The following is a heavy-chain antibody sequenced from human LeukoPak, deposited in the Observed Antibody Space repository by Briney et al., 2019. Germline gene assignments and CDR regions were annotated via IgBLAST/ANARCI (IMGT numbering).Heavy chain of an antibody. CDR2: IYYTGST. Sequence: SETLSLTCTVSGGSVSSGSYYWSWIRQPPGKGLEWIGNIYYTGSTNYNPSLKSRVTISVDTSKNQFSLKLSSVTAADTAVYYCARGPPDGDYFDYWGQGTLATVSS. J-gene: IGHJ4*02. CDR1: GGSVSSGSYY. V-gene: IGHV4-61*01. D-gene: IGHD4-17*01. CDR3: ARGPPDGDYFDY.